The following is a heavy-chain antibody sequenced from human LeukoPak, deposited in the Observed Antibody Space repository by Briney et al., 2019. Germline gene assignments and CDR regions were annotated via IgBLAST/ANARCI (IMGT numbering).Heavy chain of an antibody. CDR2: IYYSGST. CDR1: GGSISSYY. D-gene: IGHD3-3*01. V-gene: IGHV4-59*01. J-gene: IGHJ6*03. CDR3: ARGLYDFWSGYYSGVYYYYMDV. Sequence: SETLSLTCTVSGGSISSYYWSWIRQPPGKGLEWIGYIYYSGSTNYNPSLKGRVTISVDTSKNQFSLKLSSVTAADTAVYYCARGLYDFWSGYYSGVYYYYMDVWGKGTTVTVSS.